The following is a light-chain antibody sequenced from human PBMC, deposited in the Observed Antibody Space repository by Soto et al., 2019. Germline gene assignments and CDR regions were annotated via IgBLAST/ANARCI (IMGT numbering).Light chain of an antibody. CDR2: DVN. Sequence: QSALTQPASVSGSPGQSITISCTGTSSDVGRYKYVSWYQQHPGKAPKLMIYDVNNRPSGVSNRFSGSKSGNTASLTISGLQAEDEADYYCSSYAGYTTAFGGGTKVTVL. CDR3: SSYAGYTTA. CDR1: SSDVGRYKY. V-gene: IGLV2-14*01. J-gene: IGLJ2*01.